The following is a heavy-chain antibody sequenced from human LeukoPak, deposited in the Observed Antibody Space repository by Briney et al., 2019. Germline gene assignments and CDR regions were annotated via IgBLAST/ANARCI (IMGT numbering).Heavy chain of an antibody. CDR3: ARNEAVAGTTNYYYYGMDV. J-gene: IGHJ6*02. D-gene: IGHD6-19*01. Sequence: ASVKGSCKASGYTFTSYGISWVRQAPGQGLEWMGWISAYNGNTNYAQKLQGRVTMTTDTSTSTAYMELRSLRSDDTAVYYCARNEAVAGTTNYYYYGMDVWGQGTTVTVSS. CDR1: GYTFTSYG. CDR2: ISAYNGNT. V-gene: IGHV1-18*01.